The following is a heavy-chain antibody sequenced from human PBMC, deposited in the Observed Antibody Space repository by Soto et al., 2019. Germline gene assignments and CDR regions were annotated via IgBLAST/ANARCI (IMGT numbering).Heavy chain of an antibody. D-gene: IGHD1-1*01. Sequence: ASVKVSCKASGYSFTDYYMHWVRQAPGQGLEWMGWTNPYRGATNYAQKFQGRVTMTRDTSISTAYMELSRLRSDDTAVYWCAREHVRPRTGAMDVCGQRTTVTVSS. CDR3: AREHVRPRTGAMDV. CDR1: GYSFTDYY. CDR2: TNPYRGAT. V-gene: IGHV1-2*02. J-gene: IGHJ6*02.